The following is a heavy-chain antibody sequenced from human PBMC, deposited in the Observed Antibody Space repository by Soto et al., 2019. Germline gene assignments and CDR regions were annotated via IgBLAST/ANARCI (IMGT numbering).Heavy chain of an antibody. J-gene: IGHJ4*02. V-gene: IGHV3-23*01. CDR3: AKDGGYGSGSYYSDD. CDR2: TSGSGGST. CDR1: GFTFSSYA. Sequence: EVQLLESGGGLVQPGGSLRLSCAASGFTFSSYAMCWVRQAPGKGLEWVSTTSGSGGSTYYADSVKGRFTISRDNSKNTFYLQMNSLRAEDMAVYYCAKDGGYGSGSYYSDDWGQGTLVTVSS. D-gene: IGHD3-10*01.